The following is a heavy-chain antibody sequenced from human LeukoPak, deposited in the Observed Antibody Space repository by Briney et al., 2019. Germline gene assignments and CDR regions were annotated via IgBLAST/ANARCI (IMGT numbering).Heavy chain of an antibody. D-gene: IGHD5-12*01. V-gene: IGHV3-48*03. CDR2: IGSSGSPI. J-gene: IGHJ4*02. CDR3: GGGGGEGGYDANYFDY. Sequence: GGSLRLSCAPFGFTFSSYEMNWVRQAPGKGLECVSYIGSSGSPIYYADSVKGRFSISRDNAKNSLYLQMNSLRAEDTAVYYCGGGGGEGGYDANYFDYWGQGALVTVSS. CDR1: GFTFSSYE.